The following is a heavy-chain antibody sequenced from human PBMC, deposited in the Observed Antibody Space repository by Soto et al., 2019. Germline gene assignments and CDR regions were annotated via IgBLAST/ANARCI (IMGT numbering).Heavy chain of an antibody. D-gene: IGHD3-10*01. Sequence: GESLKISCKGSGYTFSKYWIGWVRQTPGKGLEWMGMIYPGDSDARYSPSFEGQVTFSADKSISTAYLQWSSLRASDTAIYYCARQGGEYNTMSDYWGQGTLVTVSS. CDR3: ARQGGEYNTMSDY. V-gene: IGHV5-51*01. J-gene: IGHJ4*02. CDR2: IYPGDSDA. CDR1: GYTFSKYW.